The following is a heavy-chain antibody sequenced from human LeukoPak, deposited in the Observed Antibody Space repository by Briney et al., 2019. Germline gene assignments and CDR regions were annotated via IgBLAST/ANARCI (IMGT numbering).Heavy chain of an antibody. J-gene: IGHJ4*02. CDR1: GFTFSSYS. Sequence: GGSLRLSCAASGFTFSSYSMNWVRQAPGKGLEWVSSISSSSYIYYADSVKGRFTISRDNAKNSLYLQMNSLRAEDTAVYYCARAESVAGSFVGDYWGQGTLVTVSS. CDR3: ARAESVAGSFVGDY. D-gene: IGHD6-19*01. V-gene: IGHV3-21*01. CDR2: ISSSSYI.